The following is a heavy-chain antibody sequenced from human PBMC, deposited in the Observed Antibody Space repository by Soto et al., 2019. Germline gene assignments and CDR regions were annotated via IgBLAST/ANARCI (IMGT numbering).Heavy chain of an antibody. CDR2: INPNSGGT. D-gene: IGHD6-19*01. Sequence: EASVKVSCTASGYTFSGFYMHWVRQAPGQGLEWMGWINPNSGGTKSAEKFQGRVTMTRDTSISTAYMELSRLTSDDTAVYYCASAAVTGTAGLDFWGQGTQVTVSS. V-gene: IGHV1-2*02. J-gene: IGHJ4*02. CDR3: ASAAVTGTAGLDF. CDR1: GYTFSGFY.